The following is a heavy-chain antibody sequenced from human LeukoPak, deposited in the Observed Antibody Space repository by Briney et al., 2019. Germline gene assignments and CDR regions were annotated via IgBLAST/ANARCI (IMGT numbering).Heavy chain of an antibody. J-gene: IGHJ4*02. Sequence: GRSLRLSCAASGFTFDGFAMHWVRQAPGQGLEWVSGISWNSGSIAYADSVKGRFTISRDNSKNTLYLQMNSLRAEDTAVYYCAKVGDYYGSGSSGGGFDYWGQGTLVTVSS. CDR1: GFTFDGFA. CDR2: ISWNSGSI. V-gene: IGHV3-9*01. CDR3: AKVGDYYGSGSSGGGFDY. D-gene: IGHD3-10*01.